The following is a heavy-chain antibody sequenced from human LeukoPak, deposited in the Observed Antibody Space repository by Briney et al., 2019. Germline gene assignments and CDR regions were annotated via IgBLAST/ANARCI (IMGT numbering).Heavy chain of an antibody. CDR1: GGSISSSSYY. V-gene: IGHV4-39*07. J-gene: IGHJ5*02. CDR2: IYYSGST. D-gene: IGHD2-8*01. CDR3: ARGPRVYAIRVHNWFNP. Sequence: KPSETLSLTCTVSGGSISSSSYYWGWIRQPPGKGLEWIGSIYYSGSTYYNPSLKSRVTISVDKSKNQFSLKLSAVPAADTAVYYCARGPRVYAIRVHNWFNPWGQGTLVIVSS.